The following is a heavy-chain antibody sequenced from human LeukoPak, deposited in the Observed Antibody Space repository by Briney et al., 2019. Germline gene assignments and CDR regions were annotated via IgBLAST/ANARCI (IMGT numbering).Heavy chain of an antibody. V-gene: IGHV3-13*01. CDR3: ARGGDFGYSYGGYYYMDV. CDR2: IGTAGDT. J-gene: IGHJ6*03. CDR1: GFTFSSYD. D-gene: IGHD5-18*01. Sequence: GGSLRLSCAASGFTFSSYDMHWVRQVTGKGLQWVSTIGTAGDTCYPGSVKGGFTISRENVKNSLYLQMNNLRAGDTAVYYCARGGDFGYSYGGYYYMDVWGKGTTVTVSS.